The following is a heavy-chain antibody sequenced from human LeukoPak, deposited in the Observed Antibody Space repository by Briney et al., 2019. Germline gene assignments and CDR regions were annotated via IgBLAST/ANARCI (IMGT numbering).Heavy chain of an antibody. J-gene: IGHJ4*02. D-gene: IGHD6-13*01. V-gene: IGHV1-46*01. CDR2: INPSGGST. CDR1: GYTFTSYY. CDR3: AREGITGYRSNGFDY. Sequence: GASVKVSCKASGYTFTSYYMHWVRQAPGQGLEWMGIINPSGGSTSYAQKFQGRVTMTRDTSTSTVYMELSSLRSEDTAVYYCAREGITGYRSNGFDYWGQGTLVTVSS.